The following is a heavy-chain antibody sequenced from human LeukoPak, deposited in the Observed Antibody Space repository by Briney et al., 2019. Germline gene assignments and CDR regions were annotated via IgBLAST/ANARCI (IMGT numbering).Heavy chain of an antibody. Sequence: SETLSLTCAVYGGSFSGYYWSWIRQPPGKGLEWIGEINHSGSTNYNPSPKSRVTISVDTSKNQFSLKLSSVTAADTAVYYCARGGSSGWYPIYYYYGMDVWGQGTTVTVSS. V-gene: IGHV4-34*01. D-gene: IGHD6-19*01. J-gene: IGHJ6*02. CDR3: ARGGSSGWYPIYYYYGMDV. CDR2: INHSGST. CDR1: GGSFSGYY.